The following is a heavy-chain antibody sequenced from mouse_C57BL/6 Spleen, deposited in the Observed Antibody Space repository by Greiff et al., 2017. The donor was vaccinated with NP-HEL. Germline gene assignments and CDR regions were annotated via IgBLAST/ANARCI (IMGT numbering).Heavy chain of an antibody. D-gene: IGHD1-1*01. CDR1: GFTFSDYG. CDR3: ARPLYGSSLSFGY. CDR2: ISSGSSTI. J-gene: IGHJ2*01. Sequence: DVKLVESGGGLVKPGGSLKLSCAASGFTFSDYGMHWVRQAPEKGLEWVAYISSGSSTIYYADTVKGRFTISRDNAKNTLFLQMTILRSEDTAMYYCARPLYGSSLSFGYWGQGTTLTVSS. V-gene: IGHV5-17*01.